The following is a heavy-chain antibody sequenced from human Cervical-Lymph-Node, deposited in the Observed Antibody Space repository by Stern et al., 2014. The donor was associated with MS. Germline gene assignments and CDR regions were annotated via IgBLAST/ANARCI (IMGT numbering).Heavy chain of an antibody. CDR2: ISYIGST. J-gene: IGHJ4*02. CDR1: GASISTVGYY. CDR3: ARSDRLWGSFDY. Sequence: KESGPGLVKPSQTLSLTCTVSGASISTVGYYWSWIRQHPGKGLEWIAYISYIGSTYYNPSLKSRVSISADTSKNQFSLNLTSVTAADTALYYCARSDRLWGSFDYWGQGTLVAVSS. V-gene: IGHV4-31*03. D-gene: IGHD3-16*01.